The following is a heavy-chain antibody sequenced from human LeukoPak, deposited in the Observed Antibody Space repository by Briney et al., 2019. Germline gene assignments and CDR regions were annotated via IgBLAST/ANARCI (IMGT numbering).Heavy chain of an antibody. CDR1: GGSFSGYY. CDR3: QGLASDYYGMDV. J-gene: IGHJ6*02. Sequence: PSETLSLTCAVYGGSFSGYYWSWIRQPPGKGLEWIGEINHSGSTNYNPSPKSRVTISVDTSKNQFSLKLSSVTAADTAVYYCQGLASDYYGMDVWGQGTTVTVSS. D-gene: IGHD2-21*01. CDR2: INHSGST. V-gene: IGHV4-34*01.